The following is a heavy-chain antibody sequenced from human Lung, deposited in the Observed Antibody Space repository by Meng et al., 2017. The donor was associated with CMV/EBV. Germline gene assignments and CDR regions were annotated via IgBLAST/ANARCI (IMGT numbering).Heavy chain of an antibody. CDR2: INVYSGGT. J-gene: IGHJ4*02. V-gene: IGHV1-2*02. CDR3: ARVYCGSDCSFDY. D-gene: IGHD2-21*01. CDR1: GYTFTDYY. Sequence: ASXXVSXKASGYTFTDYYLHWVRQAPGQGLEWMAWINVYSGGTNSAQKFQGRVALTRDTSIRTAYMELSSLRSDGTAVYYCARVYCGSDCSFDYWGQGMLVTVSS.